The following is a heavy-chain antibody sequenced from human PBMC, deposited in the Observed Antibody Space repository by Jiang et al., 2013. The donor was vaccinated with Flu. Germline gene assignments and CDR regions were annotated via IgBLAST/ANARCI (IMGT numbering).Heavy chain of an antibody. V-gene: IGHV3-23*04. Sequence: QLVESGGGLVQPGGSLRLSCAASGFTFSTYPLGWVRQAPGEGLEWVSAIGASGTVTFYADSVKGRFIMSRDNSRNRVYLEMNTLRAEDTAMYYCSKAASTFLRDGMDVWGPGTSVTVSS. CDR3: SKAASTFLRDGMDV. D-gene: IGHD2-2*01. CDR1: GFTFSTYP. CDR2: IGASGTVT. J-gene: IGHJ6*02.